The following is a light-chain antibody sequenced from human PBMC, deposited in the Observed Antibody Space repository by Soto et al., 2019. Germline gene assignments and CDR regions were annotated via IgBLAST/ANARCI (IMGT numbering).Light chain of an antibody. J-gene: IGLJ2*01. Sequence: QAVVTQEPSLSVSPGWTVTLTCGLSSGSVSTSYYPSWYQQTPGQAPRTLIYSTNTRSSGVPDRFSGSILGNKAALTITGAQADDESDYYCVLYLGSGISVFGGETKLTVL. CDR1: SGSVSTSYY. CDR2: STN. V-gene: IGLV8-61*01. CDR3: VLYLGSGISV.